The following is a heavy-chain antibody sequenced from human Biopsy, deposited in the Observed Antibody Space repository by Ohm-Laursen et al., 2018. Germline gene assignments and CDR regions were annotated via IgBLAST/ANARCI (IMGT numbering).Heavy chain of an antibody. Sequence: SETLSLTCTVSRDSISNYYWTWIRQSPGKGLEWIGNIYYTGSTNYNPSVKSRVTISVDTSKNQFSLKLNSLTAADTAVYFCARDSRGGHLNTTLITGKNLDSWGQGILVTVSS. D-gene: IGHD3-16*01. CDR3: ARDSRGGHLNTTLITGKNLDS. V-gene: IGHV4-59*01. J-gene: IGHJ4*02. CDR1: RDSISNYY. CDR2: IYYTGST.